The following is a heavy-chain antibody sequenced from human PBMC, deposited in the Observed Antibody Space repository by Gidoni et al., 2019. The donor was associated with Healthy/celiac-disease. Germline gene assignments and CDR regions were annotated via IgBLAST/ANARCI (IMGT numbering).Heavy chain of an antibody. CDR1: GGSISSSSYY. CDR3: ARQRSWYFDL. CDR2: IYYSGST. V-gene: IGHV4-39*01. J-gene: IGHJ2*01. Sequence: QLQLQESGPGLVKPSETLSLTCTVSGGSISSSSYYWGWIRQPPGKGLEWIGRIYYSGSTYYNPSLKRRVNISVDTSKNQFSLKLSSVTAADTAVYYCARQRSWYFDLWGRGTLVTVSS.